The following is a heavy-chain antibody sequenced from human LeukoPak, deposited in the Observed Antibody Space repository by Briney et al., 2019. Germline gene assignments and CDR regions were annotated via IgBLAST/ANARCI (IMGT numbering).Heavy chain of an antibody. D-gene: IGHD3-16*02. CDR2: INHGGGT. V-gene: IGHV4-34*01. J-gene: IGHJ6*03. CDR3: AGATRGYQTPRRSYYYMDV. CDR1: LGSLSGYF. Sequence: SGALSVTCVVYLGSLSGYFWSWIRQPPGKGLEWMGEINHGGGTNYNPSLKCRATIPVDESKHQFSLIWRSVASADRAVYFFAGATRGYQTPRRSYYYMDVWGKGTTVTVSS.